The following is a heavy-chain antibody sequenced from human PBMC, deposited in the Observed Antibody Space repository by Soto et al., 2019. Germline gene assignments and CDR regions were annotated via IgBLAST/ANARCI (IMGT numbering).Heavy chain of an antibody. V-gene: IGHV3-48*03. CDR2: ISNSGNTI. CDR3: ARDIDNRDYYYGLDV. Sequence: VGSLRLSCVASGFVFKNYEMNWVRQAPGKGLEWISYISNSGNTIYVADSMRGRFTISRDNAKNSLFLQMNSLRADDTAVYYCARDIDNRDYYYGLDVWGQGTTVTVSS. J-gene: IGHJ6*02. CDR1: GFVFKNYE. D-gene: IGHD1-20*01.